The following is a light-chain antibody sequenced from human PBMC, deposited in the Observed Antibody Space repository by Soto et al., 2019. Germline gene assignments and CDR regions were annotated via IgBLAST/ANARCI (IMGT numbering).Light chain of an antibody. Sequence: QAVVTQPPSASRTPGQRVTISCSGSSSNIGRNPVYWYQQVPGTAPKLLIQRNNQRPSGVPARFSGSKSGTSASLAISGLRSEDEADYYCGGWDDSLSGPVFGGGTKLTVL. CDR3: GGWDDSLSGPV. CDR2: RNN. J-gene: IGLJ2*01. V-gene: IGLV1-47*01. CDR1: SSNIGRNP.